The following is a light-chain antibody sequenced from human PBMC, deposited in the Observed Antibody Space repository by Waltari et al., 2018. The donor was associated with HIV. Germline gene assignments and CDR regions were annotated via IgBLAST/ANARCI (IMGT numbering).Light chain of an antibody. CDR3: SSYSTAANVV. V-gene: IGLV2-14*01. J-gene: IGLJ2*01. CDR2: EVS. Sequence: QSALTQPASVSGSPGQSITMSCTGTTSDIGGYNFVSWYQQHPGKAPKVIIYEVSNRPSGVSTRVSGSKSGNTASLTISGLQAEDEADYYCSSYSTAANVVFGEGTKLTV. CDR1: TSDIGGYNF.